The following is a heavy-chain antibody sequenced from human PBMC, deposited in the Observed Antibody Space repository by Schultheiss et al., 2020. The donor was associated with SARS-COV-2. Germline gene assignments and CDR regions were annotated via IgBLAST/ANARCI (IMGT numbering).Heavy chain of an antibody. CDR1: GFTFSSYA. Sequence: GGSLRLSCAASGFTFSSYAMHWVRQAPGKGLEYVSAISSNGGSTYYADSVKGRFTISRDNSKNTLYLQMSSLRAEDTAVYYCAKEKADCSGGSCYYDAFDIWGQGTMVTVSS. CDR3: AKEKADCSGGSCYYDAFDI. J-gene: IGHJ3*02. V-gene: IGHV3-64D*06. CDR2: ISSNGGST. D-gene: IGHD2-15*01.